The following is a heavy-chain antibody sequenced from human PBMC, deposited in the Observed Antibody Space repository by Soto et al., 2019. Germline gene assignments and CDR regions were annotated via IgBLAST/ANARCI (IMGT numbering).Heavy chain of an antibody. CDR2: ISAYNGNT. Sequence: QVQLVQSGAEVKKPGASVKVSCKASGYTFTSYGISWVRQAPGQGLEWMGWISAYNGNTNYAQKLQGRVTMTTDTSTSTAYMELRSLRSDDTAVYYCARVSLTYNWKSPYCYYYYMDVWGKGTPVTVSS. J-gene: IGHJ6*03. CDR1: GYTFTSYG. D-gene: IGHD1-20*01. V-gene: IGHV1-18*01. CDR3: ARVSLTYNWKSPYCYYYYMDV.